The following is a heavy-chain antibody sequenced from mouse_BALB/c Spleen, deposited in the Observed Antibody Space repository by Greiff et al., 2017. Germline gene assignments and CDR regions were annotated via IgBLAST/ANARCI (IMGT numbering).Heavy chain of an antibody. D-gene: IGHD2-14*01. J-gene: IGHJ4*01. V-gene: IGHV5-17*02. CDR2: ISSGSSTI. CDR3: ARSYIYRYDEGGYAMDY. CDR1: GFTFSSFG. Sequence: EVKVVESGGGLVQPGGSRKLSCAASGFTFSSFGMHWVRQAPEKGLEWVAYISSGSSTIYYADTVKGRFTISRDNPKNTLFLQMTSLRSEDTAMYYCARSYIYRYDEGGYAMDYWGQGTSVTVSS.